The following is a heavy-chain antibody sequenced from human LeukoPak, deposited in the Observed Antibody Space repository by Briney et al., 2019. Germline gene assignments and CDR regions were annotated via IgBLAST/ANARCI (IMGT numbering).Heavy chain of an antibody. CDR3: ARDQGHGGNSWDY. CDR1: GYTFTVYY. CDR2: INPNSGGT. Sequence: ASVKVSCKVSGYTFTVYYMHWVRQAPGQGHEWLGWINPNSGGTNYAQNFQGRVTMTRDTSISTAYMELSRLRSDDTAVYYCARDQGHGGNSWDYWGQGTLVTVSS. V-gene: IGHV1-2*02. J-gene: IGHJ4*02. D-gene: IGHD4-23*01.